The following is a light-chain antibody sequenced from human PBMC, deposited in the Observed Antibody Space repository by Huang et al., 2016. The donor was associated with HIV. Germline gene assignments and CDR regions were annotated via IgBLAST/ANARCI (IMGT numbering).Light chain of an antibody. CDR3: QQYDDWPPWT. J-gene: IGKJ1*01. Sequence: EIVMTKSPATLSVSPGERAILSCRASQNMSRFGWYKQKSGQSPRFLIYDAAASATGIPARFSGSGSGTEFTLTVSSLQSEDFALYYCQQYDDWPPWTFGPGTQVDIK. CDR2: DAA. CDR1: QNMSR. V-gene: IGKV3-15*01.